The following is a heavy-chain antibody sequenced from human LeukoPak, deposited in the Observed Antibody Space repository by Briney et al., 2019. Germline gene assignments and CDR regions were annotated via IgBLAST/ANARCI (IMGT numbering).Heavy chain of an antibody. V-gene: IGHV1-8*01. CDR1: GYTFTSYD. J-gene: IGHJ1*01. CDR2: MNPNSGNT. Sequence: ASVKVSCKASGYTFTSYDINWVRQATGQGLEWMGWMNPNSGNTGYAQKFQGRVTITTDESTSTAYMELRSLRSEDTAVYYCARVRYYYDSSSYQEYFQHWGQGTLVTVSS. CDR3: ARVRYYYDSSSYQEYFQH. D-gene: IGHD3-22*01.